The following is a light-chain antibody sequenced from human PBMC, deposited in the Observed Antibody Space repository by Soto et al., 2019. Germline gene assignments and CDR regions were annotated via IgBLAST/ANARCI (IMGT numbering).Light chain of an antibody. CDR1: QNISNY. CDR2: DVS. CDR3: QQRSNWPRT. Sequence: IVLTQSQGNLSLSRRKRHTLSCMASQNISNYLIWYQQKNGQAHRILIYDVSNRATGIPARFSGSGYGTDFNLTISSLETEDFAVYYCQQRSNWPRTFGQGTKVDIK. J-gene: IGKJ1*01. V-gene: IGKV3-11*01.